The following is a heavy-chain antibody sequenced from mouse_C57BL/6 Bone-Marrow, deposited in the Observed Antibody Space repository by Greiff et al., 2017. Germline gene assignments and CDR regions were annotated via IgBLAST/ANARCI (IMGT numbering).Heavy chain of an antibody. J-gene: IGHJ2*01. V-gene: IGHV1-64*01. CDR1: GYTFTSYW. D-gene: IGHD1-1*01. CDR2: IHPNSGST. Sequence: QVQLQQSGAELARPGASVKLSCKASGYTFTSYWMHWVKQRPGQGLEWIGMIHPNSGSTNYNEKFKSKATLTVDKSSSTAYMQLSSLTSEDSAVYYCARDYYGSSRFDYWGQGTTLTVSS. CDR3: ARDYYGSSRFDY.